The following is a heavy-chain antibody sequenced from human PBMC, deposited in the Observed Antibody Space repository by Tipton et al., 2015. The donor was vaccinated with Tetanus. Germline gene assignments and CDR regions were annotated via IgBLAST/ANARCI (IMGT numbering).Heavy chain of an antibody. CDR1: GGSISSYY. D-gene: IGHD2-15*01. J-gene: IGHJ6*02. CDR3: ARVSIVYIFPMYV. CDR2: IYYSGST. V-gene: IGHV4-59*01. Sequence: LRLSCTVSGGSISSYYWSWIRQPPGKGLEWIGYIYYSGSTNYNPSLKSRVTISVDTSKNQFSLKLSSVTAADTAVYYCARVSIVYIFPMYVLVQVTTFTVSS.